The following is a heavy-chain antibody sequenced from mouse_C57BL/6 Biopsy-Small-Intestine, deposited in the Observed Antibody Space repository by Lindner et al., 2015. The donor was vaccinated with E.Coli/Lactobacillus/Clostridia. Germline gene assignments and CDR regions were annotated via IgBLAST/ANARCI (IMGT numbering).Heavy chain of an antibody. Sequence: VQLQESGAELARPGASVKLSCKASGYTFTSYGISWVKQRTGQGLEWIGEIYPRSGNTYYNEKFKGKATPTADKSSSTAYMELRSLTSEDSAVYFCARDYYGSSSYYYAMDYWGQGTSVTVSS. CDR1: GYTFTSYG. D-gene: IGHD1-1*01. CDR3: ARDYYGSSSYYYAMDY. CDR2: IYPRSGNT. V-gene: IGHV1-81*01. J-gene: IGHJ4*01.